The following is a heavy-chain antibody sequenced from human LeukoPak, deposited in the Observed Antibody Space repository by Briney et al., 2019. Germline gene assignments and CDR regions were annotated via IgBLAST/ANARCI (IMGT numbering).Heavy chain of an antibody. J-gene: IGHJ6*03. V-gene: IGHV3-30*02. D-gene: IGHD2-2*01. Sequence: GGSLRLSCAASGFTFSSYGMHWVRQAPGKGLEWVAFIRYDGSNKYYADSVKGRFTISRDNSKNTLYLQMNSLRAEDTAVYYCAKDSTDQLLSYHYYYMDVWGKGTTVTVSS. CDR3: AKDSTDQLLSYHYYYMDV. CDR1: GFTFSSYG. CDR2: IRYDGSNK.